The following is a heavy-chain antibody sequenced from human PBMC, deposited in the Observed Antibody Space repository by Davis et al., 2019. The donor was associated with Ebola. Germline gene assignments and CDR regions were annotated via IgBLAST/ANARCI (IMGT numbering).Heavy chain of an antibody. J-gene: IGHJ4*02. CDR2: ISSSSSTI. CDR1: GFTFSIYS. V-gene: IGHV3-48*02. D-gene: IGHD2-21*02. Sequence: GESLKISCAASGFTFSIYSMNWVRQAPGKGLEWVSYISSSSSTIYYADSVKGRFTISRDNAKNSLYLQMNSLRDEDTAVYYCARLAVTGDYWGQGTLVTVSS. CDR3: ARLAVTGDY.